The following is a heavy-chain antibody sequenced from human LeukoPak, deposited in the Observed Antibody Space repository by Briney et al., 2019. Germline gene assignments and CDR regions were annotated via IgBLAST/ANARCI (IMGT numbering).Heavy chain of an antibody. CDR1: GFTLSRYP. CDR3: ARDPGMAAAGTAHFDY. V-gene: IGHV3-30*04. D-gene: IGHD6-13*01. J-gene: IGHJ4*02. Sequence: PGKSLRLSCAGSGFTLSRYPIHWVRQAPGKGLEWVAMISSDGSVKYYAESVWGRLTISRDDSKDSVYLETNSLRTDDTSVYYCARDPGMAAAGTAHFDYWGQGTLVTVSS. CDR2: ISSDGSVK.